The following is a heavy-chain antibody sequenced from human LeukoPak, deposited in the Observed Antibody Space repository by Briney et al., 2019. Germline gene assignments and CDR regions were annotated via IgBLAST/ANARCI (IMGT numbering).Heavy chain of an antibody. CDR1: GFIFSSYW. Sequence: GGSLGLSCAASGFIFSSYWMSWGRQAPGKGREWGAKIKQDGSEEYYVDSVKGRFTISRDNAKNSLYVQMNSLRAEDMAVYYCALSRTLDYWGQGTLVTVSS. D-gene: IGHD1-14*01. J-gene: IGHJ4*02. V-gene: IGHV3-7*01. CDR3: ALSRTLDY. CDR2: IKQDGSEE.